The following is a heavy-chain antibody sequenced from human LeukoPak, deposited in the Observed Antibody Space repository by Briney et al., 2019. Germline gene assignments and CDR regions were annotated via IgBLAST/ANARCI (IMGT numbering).Heavy chain of an antibody. CDR2: FYYSGST. D-gene: IGHD4-23*01. CDR3: ARIDGGHHLSPFDY. V-gene: IGHV4-39*01. J-gene: IGHJ4*02. Sequence: SETLSLTCTVSGGSISMNNNYWVWIRQPPGKGLEWIGSFYYSGSTYYNPSLKSRVTISVDTSKNQFSLKLSSVTAADTAIYYCARIDGGHHLSPFDYWGQGTLVTVSS. CDR1: GGSISMNNNY.